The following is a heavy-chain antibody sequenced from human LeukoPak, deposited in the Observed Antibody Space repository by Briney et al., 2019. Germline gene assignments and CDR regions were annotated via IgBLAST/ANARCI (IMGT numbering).Heavy chain of an antibody. CDR1: GYSISSGYY. CDR3: ARVGYSSNWHSGSAFDI. D-gene: IGHD6-13*01. V-gene: IGHV3-7*01. Sequence: PSETLSLTCTVSGYSISSGYYWGWIRQPPGKGLEWVADIKEDGSEKSYVDSVKGRFTISRDNAQNSLYLQMNSLRAEDTAVYYCARVGYSSNWHSGSAFDIWGQGTMVTVSS. J-gene: IGHJ3*02. CDR2: IKEDGSEK.